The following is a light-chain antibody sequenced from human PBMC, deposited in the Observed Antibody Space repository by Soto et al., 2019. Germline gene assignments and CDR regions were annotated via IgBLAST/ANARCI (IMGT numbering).Light chain of an antibody. CDR3: CSYAGSSTLYV. V-gene: IGLV2-23*01. CDR1: SSDFGSYNL. CDR2: EGS. J-gene: IGLJ1*01. Sequence: QSALTQPASVSGSPGQSITISCTGTSSDFGSYNLVSWYQQHPGKAPKPMIYEGSKRPSGVSNRFSGSKSGNTASLTISGLQAEDEADYYCCSYAGSSTLYVFGTGTKVTVL.